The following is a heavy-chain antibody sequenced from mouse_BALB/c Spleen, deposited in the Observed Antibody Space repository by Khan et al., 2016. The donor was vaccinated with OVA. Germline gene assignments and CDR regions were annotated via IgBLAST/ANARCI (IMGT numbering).Heavy chain of an antibody. CDR1: GYTFTDFT. CDR3: TRGAGESRFAY. Sequence: QIQLVQSGAELVRPGVSVKISCKGSGYTFTDFTIHWVKQSHALSLEWIGVISTYYGDVTYNQKFKGKATMTVDKSSSTTYMELARLTSEDSAIYYCTRGAGESRFAYWGQGTLVTVSA. J-gene: IGHJ3*01. CDR2: ISTYYGDV. V-gene: IGHV1S137*01.